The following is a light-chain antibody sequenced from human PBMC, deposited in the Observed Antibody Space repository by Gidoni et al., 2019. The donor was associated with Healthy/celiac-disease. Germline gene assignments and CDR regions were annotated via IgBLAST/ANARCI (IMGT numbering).Light chain of an antibody. J-gene: IGKJ3*01. CDR3: QQSYSTPFT. CDR2: AAS. V-gene: IGKV1-39*01. CDR1: QSSSSY. Sequence: DIQMTQSPSSLSASVGDRVTITCRASQSSSSYLNWYQQKPGKAPKLLIHAASSLQSGVPSRFSGSGSGTDFTLTISSLQPEDFATYYCQQSYSTPFTFGPGTKVDIK.